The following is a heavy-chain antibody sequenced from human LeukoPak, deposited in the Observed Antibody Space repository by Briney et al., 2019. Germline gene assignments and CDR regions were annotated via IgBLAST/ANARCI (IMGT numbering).Heavy chain of an antibody. CDR2: INHSGST. CDR3: ARDGLSGIAAAPLDY. V-gene: IGHV4-34*01. Sequence: SETLSLTCAVYGGSFSGYYWSWIRQPPGKGLEWIGEINHSGSTNYNPSLKSRVTTSVDTSKNQFSLKLSSVTAADTAVYYCARDGLSGIAAAPLDYWGQGTLVTVSS. CDR1: GGSFSGYY. J-gene: IGHJ4*02. D-gene: IGHD6-13*01.